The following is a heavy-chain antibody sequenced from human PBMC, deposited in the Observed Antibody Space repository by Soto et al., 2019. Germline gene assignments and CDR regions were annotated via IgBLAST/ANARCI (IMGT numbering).Heavy chain of an antibody. J-gene: IGHJ5*02. CDR3: ARARWELLHRNYNWFDP. V-gene: IGHV4-30-2*01. D-gene: IGHD1-26*01. CDR2: IYHSGST. CDR1: GGSISSGGYS. Sequence: SETLSLTCAVSGGSISSGGYSWSWIRQPPGKGLEWIGYIYHSGSTYYNPSLKSRVTISVDRSKNQFSLKLSSVTAADTAVYYCARARWELLHRNYNWFDPWGQGTLVTVS.